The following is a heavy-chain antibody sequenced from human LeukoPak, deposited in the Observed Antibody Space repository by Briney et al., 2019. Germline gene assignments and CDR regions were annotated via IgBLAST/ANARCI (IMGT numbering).Heavy chain of an antibody. D-gene: IGHD3-22*01. V-gene: IGHV3-21*01. Sequence: GGSLRLSRAASGFTFSSYSMNWVRQAPGKGLEWVSSISSSSSYIYYADSVKGRFTISRDNAKNSLYLQMNSLRAEDTAVYYCARGVSDSPDDYFDYWGQGTLVTVSS. CDR1: GFTFSSYS. CDR2: ISSSSSYI. CDR3: ARGVSDSPDDYFDY. J-gene: IGHJ4*02.